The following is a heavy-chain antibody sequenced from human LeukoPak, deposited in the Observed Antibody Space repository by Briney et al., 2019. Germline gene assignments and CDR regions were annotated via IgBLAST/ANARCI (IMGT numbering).Heavy chain of an antibody. CDR1: GGSISSGGYY. Sequence: SETLSLTCTVSGGSISSGGYYWSWIRQPPGKGLEWIGYIYHSGSTYYNPSLKSRVTISVDRSKNQFFLKLSSVTAADTAVYYCAREWYGSGKGYLDYWGEGTLVSVSS. J-gene: IGHJ4*02. CDR3: AREWYGSGKGYLDY. V-gene: IGHV4-30-2*01. D-gene: IGHD3-10*01. CDR2: IYHSGST.